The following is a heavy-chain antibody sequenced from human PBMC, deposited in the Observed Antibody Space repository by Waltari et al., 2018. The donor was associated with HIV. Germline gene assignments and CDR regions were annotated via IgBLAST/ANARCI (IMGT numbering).Heavy chain of an antibody. CDR2: MNPNSGNT. V-gene: IGHV1-8*02. D-gene: IGHD3-22*01. Sequence: QVHLVQSGPEVKRPGASVQISCMGYGYIFMNFDVNWVRRAAGQGPEWLGWMNPNSGNTASPYIFEERVTMTRDVSTDTAYMEMSGLTPEDTAIYYCARNSSAKGNRYFYYGLDVWGQGTPVTV. J-gene: IGHJ6*02. CDR3: ARNSSAKGNRYFYYGLDV. CDR1: GYIFMNFD.